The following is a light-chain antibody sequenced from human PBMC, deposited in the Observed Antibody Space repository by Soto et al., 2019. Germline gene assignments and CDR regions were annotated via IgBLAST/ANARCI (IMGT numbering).Light chain of an antibody. Sequence: DIQLTQSPSFLSASVGDRVTITCRASQVINTYLAWYQQKPGKAPKLLIYAASTLQSGVPSRFSGSGSGTEFTLTTSSLQPEDFATYYCQQLNSYPLTFGGGTKVEIK. CDR2: AAS. CDR1: QVINTY. CDR3: QQLNSYPLT. V-gene: IGKV1-9*01. J-gene: IGKJ4*01.